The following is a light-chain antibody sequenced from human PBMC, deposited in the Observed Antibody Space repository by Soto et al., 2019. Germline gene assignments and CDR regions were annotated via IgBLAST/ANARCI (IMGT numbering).Light chain of an antibody. Sequence: PGDTATLSCRASQTVNSDYLAWYQHKPGQAPRLLIYASSNRATGIPDRFSGSASGTDFTLTINRLEPEDFAVYYCQLYGISPHFGQGTRLEIK. J-gene: IGKJ5*01. V-gene: IGKV3-20*01. CDR3: QLYGISPH. CDR1: QTVNSDY. CDR2: ASS.